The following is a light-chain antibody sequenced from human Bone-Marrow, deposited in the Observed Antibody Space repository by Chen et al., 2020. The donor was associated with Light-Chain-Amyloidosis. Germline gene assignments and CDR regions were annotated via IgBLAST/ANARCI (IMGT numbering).Light chain of an antibody. V-gene: IGLV2-14*02. Sequence: HSALTQPASVSGSPGQSIIISCTETNNDVGNYNFVSWYQQQPGKAPRLVIYEDDKRPSEVHSRFSASKSGNTASLTISGLQPEDEADYYCSSYGTTYVFGSGTTVTVL. J-gene: IGLJ1*01. CDR2: EDD. CDR1: NNDVGNYNF. CDR3: SSYGTTYV.